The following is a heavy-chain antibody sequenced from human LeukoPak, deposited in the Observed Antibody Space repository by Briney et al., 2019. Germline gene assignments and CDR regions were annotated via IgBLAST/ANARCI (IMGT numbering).Heavy chain of an antibody. V-gene: IGHV3-23*01. CDR1: GFTFSSYG. CDR3: AKGDYGGNLPFQH. D-gene: IGHD4-23*01. J-gene: IGHJ1*01. Sequence: GGSLRLSCAASGFTFSSYGLSWVRQAPGKGLEWVSGISGSGGSTYYADSVRGRFTISRDNSKNTLYLQMNSLRAEDTAVYYCAKGDYGGNLPFQHWGQGTLVTVSS. CDR2: ISGSGGST.